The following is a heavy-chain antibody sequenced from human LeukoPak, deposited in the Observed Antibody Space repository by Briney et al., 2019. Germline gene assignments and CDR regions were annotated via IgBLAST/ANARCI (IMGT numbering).Heavy chain of an antibody. CDR1: GFTFRRYA. J-gene: IGHJ4*02. D-gene: IGHD6-19*01. CDR3: AKDSPLVGSICGWSSNSFDH. Sequence: GGSLRLSCAASGFTFRRYAMSWVRQAPGKGLEWVSTVTGGGGTTYYADSVKGRFTISRDNSKNTVYLQLNSLRAGDTAVYYCAKDSPLVGSICGWSSNSFDHWGQGTLVTVSS. CDR2: VTGGGGTT. V-gene: IGHV3-23*01.